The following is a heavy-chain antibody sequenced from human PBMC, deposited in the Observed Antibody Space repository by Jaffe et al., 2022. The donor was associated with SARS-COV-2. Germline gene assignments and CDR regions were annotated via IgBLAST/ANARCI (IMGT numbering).Heavy chain of an antibody. Sequence: QVQLVQSGAEVKKPGASVKVSCKASGYTFTGYYMHWVRQAPGQGLEWMGWINPNSGGTNYAQKFQGRVTMTRDTSISTAYMELSRLRSDDTAVYYCARSPPTDYYDSDLDYWGQGTLVTVSS. CDR2: INPNSGGT. J-gene: IGHJ4*02. D-gene: IGHD3-22*01. CDR3: ARSPPTDYYDSDLDY. CDR1: GYTFTGYY. V-gene: IGHV1-2*02.